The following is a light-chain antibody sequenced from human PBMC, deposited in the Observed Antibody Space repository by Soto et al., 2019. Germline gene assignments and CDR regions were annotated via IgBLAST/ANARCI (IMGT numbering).Light chain of an antibody. CDR3: CSYTNSNTWV. J-gene: IGLJ3*02. CDR2: EVR. CDR1: SSDVGDYDY. V-gene: IGLV2-14*01. Sequence: QSALTQPASVSGSPGQSITISCTGTSSDVGDYDYVSWYQQHPGKAPKLMIYEVRNRPSGVSNRFSGSKSGNTASLAISGLQAEDEANYYCCSYTNSNTWVFGGGTKLTVL.